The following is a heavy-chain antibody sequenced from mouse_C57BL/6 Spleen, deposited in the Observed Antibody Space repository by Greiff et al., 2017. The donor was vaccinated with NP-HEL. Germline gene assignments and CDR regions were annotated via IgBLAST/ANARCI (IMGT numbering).Heavy chain of an antibody. CDR3: ARADYCGGGFAY. CDR2: IDPSDSYT. CDR1: GYTFTSYW. J-gene: IGHJ3*01. V-gene: IGHV1-69*01. Sequence: QVQLQQPGAELVMPGASVKLSCKASGYTFTSYWMHWVKQRPGQGLEWIGEIDPSDSYTNYNQKFKGKSTLTVDKSSSTAYMQLSSLTSEDSAVYYCARADYCGGGFAYWGQGTLVTVSA. D-gene: IGHD1-1*01.